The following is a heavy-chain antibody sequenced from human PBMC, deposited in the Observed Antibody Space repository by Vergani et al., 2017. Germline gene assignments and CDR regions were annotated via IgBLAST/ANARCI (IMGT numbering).Heavy chain of an antibody. CDR2: ISGSGGST. Sequence: EVQLLESGGGLVQPGGSLRLSCAASGFTFSSYAMSWVRQAPGKGLEWVSAISGSGGSTYYADSVKGRFTISRDNSKNTLYLQMNSLRAEDTAVYYCARDRGRYYGSGSYYNDWGQGTLVTVSS. J-gene: IGHJ4*02. V-gene: IGHV3-23*01. D-gene: IGHD3-10*01. CDR1: GFTFSSYA. CDR3: ARDRGRYYGSGSYYND.